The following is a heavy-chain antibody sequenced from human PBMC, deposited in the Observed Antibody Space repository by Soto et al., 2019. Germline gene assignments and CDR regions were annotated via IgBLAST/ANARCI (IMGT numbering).Heavy chain of an antibody. CDR2: IYYSGST. CDR1: GGSISSYY. V-gene: IGHV4-59*08. Sequence: QVQLQESGPGLVKPSETLSLTCTVSGGSISSYYWSWIRQPPGKGLEWIGYIYYSGSTNYNPSLQGRVTISVDTCKNQFSLKLSSVTAADTAVYYCARQSVGPYGSGSYFDYWGQGTLVTVSS. CDR3: ARQSVGPYGSGSYFDY. J-gene: IGHJ4*02. D-gene: IGHD3-10*01.